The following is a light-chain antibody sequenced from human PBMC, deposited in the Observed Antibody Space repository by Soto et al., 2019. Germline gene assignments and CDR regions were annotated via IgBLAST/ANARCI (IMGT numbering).Light chain of an antibody. CDR3: QQYENLPV. CDR2: AAS. CDR1: QSISNY. Sequence: DIPMTQSPSSLSASVGDRVTITCRASQSISNYLNWYQQKPGKAPKLLIYAASSLQSGVPSRFSGSGSGTDFTLTITSLQPEDVATYYCQQYENLPVFGPGTRVEIK. J-gene: IGKJ1*01. V-gene: IGKV1-39*01.